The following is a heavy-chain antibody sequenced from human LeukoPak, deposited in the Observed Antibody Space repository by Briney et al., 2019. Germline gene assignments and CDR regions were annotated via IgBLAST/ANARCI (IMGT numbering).Heavy chain of an antibody. Sequence: PSETLSLTCTVSGGSINSGDYYWSWIRQAPGKGLECIGYIYHSGTTYYNPSLKSRVAISIDRSKNQFSLKLNSVTAADTAVYYCASDTGSYFGYWGQGTLVTVSS. D-gene: IGHD1-26*01. J-gene: IGHJ4*02. CDR3: ASDTGSYFGY. CDR2: IYHSGTT. CDR1: GGSINSGDYY. V-gene: IGHV4-30-2*01.